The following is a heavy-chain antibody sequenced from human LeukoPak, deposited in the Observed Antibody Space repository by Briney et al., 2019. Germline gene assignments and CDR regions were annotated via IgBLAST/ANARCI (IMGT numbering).Heavy chain of an antibody. CDR2: IIPIVGTT. J-gene: IGHJ4*02. CDR3: ARGGYYYDSSGYSHLPDY. V-gene: IGHV1-69*01. Sequence: GSSVKVSCKASGGTFSSYAVSWVRQAPGQWLEWMGGIIPIVGTTNYAQMFQGRVTITADESTSTAYMELSSLRSEDTAVYYCARGGYYYDSSGYSHLPDYWGQGTLVTVSA. CDR1: GGTFSSYA. D-gene: IGHD3-22*01.